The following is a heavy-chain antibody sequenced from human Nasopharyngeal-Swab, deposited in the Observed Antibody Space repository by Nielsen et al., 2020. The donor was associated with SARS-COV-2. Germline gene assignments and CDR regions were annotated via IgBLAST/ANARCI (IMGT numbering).Heavy chain of an antibody. CDR3: AREGGYGAYDAPDY. Sequence: SVKVSCKTSGGTFTNSAISWARQAPGQGLEWMGGIVPALGLPNYAQKFRGRITISADRSTTTSYLELSSLRSEDTAIYYCAREGGYGAYDAPDYWGQGTLVTVSS. J-gene: IGHJ4*02. D-gene: IGHD5-12*01. V-gene: IGHV1-69*10. CDR1: GGTFTNSA. CDR2: IVPALGLP.